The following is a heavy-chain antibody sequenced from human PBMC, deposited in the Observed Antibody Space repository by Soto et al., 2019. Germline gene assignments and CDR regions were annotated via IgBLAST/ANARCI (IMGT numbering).Heavy chain of an antibody. Sequence: QVHLQESGPGLVKPSGTLSLICDVSGGSISSGKWWSWVRQPPGKGLEWIGEIYHGGSASYNPSFRSRAGISVDKAKNQLYRTLNAVTAADTAVYCCANNGGWNFDSLGLGILVTVSS. CDR2: IYHGGSA. CDR3: ANNGGWNFDS. CDR1: GGSISSGKW. J-gene: IGHJ4*02. V-gene: IGHV4-4*01. D-gene: IGHD6-19*01.